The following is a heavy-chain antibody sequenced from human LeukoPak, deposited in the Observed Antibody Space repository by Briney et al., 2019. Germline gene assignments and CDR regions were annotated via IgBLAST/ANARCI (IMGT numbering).Heavy chain of an antibody. CDR3: AINVRGGYSEAHGDF. V-gene: IGHV3-23*01. CDR1: GFTFSSYA. Sequence: GGSLRLSCAASGFTFSSYAMSWVRQAPGKGLEWVSAISGSGGSTFYADSVKGRFTISRDNSKNTLYLQMNSLRVDDTAVYYCAINVRGGYSEAHGDFWGQGTLVTVSS. J-gene: IGHJ4*02. CDR2: ISGSGGST. D-gene: IGHD3-10*02.